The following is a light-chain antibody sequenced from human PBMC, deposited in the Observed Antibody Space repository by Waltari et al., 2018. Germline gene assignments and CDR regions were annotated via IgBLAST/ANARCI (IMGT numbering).Light chain of an antibody. CDR3: AAWDDSLSGPG. J-gene: IGLJ3*02. Sequence: QSVLTQPPSASGTPGQRVTISCSGSTSNIGSNTVNWYQQLPGTAPKLLIYTNNPRPPGVPDRFSGSKSGISASLAISGLQSEDEADYYCAAWDDSLSGPGFGGGTKLTVL. CDR1: TSNIGSNT. V-gene: IGLV1-44*01. CDR2: TNN.